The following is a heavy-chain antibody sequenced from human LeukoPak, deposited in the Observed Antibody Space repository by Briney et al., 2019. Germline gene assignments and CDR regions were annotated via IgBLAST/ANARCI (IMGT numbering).Heavy chain of an antibody. CDR1: GFTFSTYA. V-gene: IGHV3-23*01. CDR2: ISPGGDRT. CDR3: AKASYDFWSGYLQTPAITYYFDY. D-gene: IGHD3-3*01. J-gene: IGHJ4*02. Sequence: GGSLRLSCAASGFTFSTYALSWVRQAPGKGLEWVSAISPGGDRTYYADSVKGRFAISRDNSKNTLYLQMNSLRAEDTAVYYCAKASYDFWSGYLQTPAITYYFDYWGQGTLVTVSS.